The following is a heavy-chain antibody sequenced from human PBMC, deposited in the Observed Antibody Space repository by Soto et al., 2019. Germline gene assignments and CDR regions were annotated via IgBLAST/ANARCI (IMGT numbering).Heavy chain of an antibody. J-gene: IGHJ6*02. D-gene: IGHD3-3*02. CDR1: GFTFSSYA. Sequence: QVQLVESGGGVVQPGRSLRLSCAASGFTFSSYAMHWVRQAPGKGLEWVAVISYDGSNKYYADSVKGRFTISRDNSKNTLYLQMNSLRAEDTAVYYCARAISRHYYYGMDVWAQGTTVTVSS. CDR3: ARAISRHYYYGMDV. V-gene: IGHV3-30-3*01. CDR2: ISYDGSNK.